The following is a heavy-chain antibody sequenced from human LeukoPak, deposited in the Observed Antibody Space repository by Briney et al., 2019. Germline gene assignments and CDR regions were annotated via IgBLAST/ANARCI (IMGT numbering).Heavy chain of an antibody. Sequence: ASVKVSCKVSGYTLTELSMHWVRQAPGKGLEWMGGFDPEDGETIYAQKFQGRVTITADKSTSTAYMELSSLRSEDTAVYYCARDPDGSGYYDYWGQGTLVTVSS. CDR1: GYTLTELS. CDR3: ARDPDGSGYYDY. V-gene: IGHV1-24*01. J-gene: IGHJ4*02. CDR2: FDPEDGET. D-gene: IGHD3-22*01.